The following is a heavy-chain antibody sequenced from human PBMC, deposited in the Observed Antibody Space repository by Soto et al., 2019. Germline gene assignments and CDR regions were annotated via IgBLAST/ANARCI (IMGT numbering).Heavy chain of an antibody. CDR1: GISLSNARMV. Sequence: QVTLKASGPVLVKPTETLTLTCTVSGISLSNARMVVSWLRQPPGKALEWLAHIFSNDERSYSTSLKSRLTISKDTSKIQVVLTMTNIDPVDTATYYCARITRGRNWFDPCGQGTLVTVSS. V-gene: IGHV2-26*01. CDR2: IFSNDER. CDR3: ARITRGRNWFDP. D-gene: IGHD3-10*01. J-gene: IGHJ5*02.